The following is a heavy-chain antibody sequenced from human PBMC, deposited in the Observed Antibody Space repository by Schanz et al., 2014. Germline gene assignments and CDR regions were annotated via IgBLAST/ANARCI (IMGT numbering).Heavy chain of an antibody. V-gene: IGHV3-48*04. J-gene: IGHJ6*03. Sequence: EVQLVESGGGLVKPGGSLRLSCATSGLTFTSAWMSWVRQAPGKGLEWVSYIRSSSTPIYYADSVKGRFTISRDNSKNSLYLQMNSLRADDTAVYYCAKGPYYYYYMDVWGNGTTVTVSS. CDR2: IRSSSTPI. CDR3: AKGPYYYYYMDV. CDR1: GLTFTSAW.